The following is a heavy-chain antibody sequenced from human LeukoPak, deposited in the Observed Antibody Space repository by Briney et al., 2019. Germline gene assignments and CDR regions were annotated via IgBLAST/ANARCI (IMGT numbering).Heavy chain of an antibody. CDR1: GFHFSSYS. V-gene: IGHV3-21*01. CDR2: ISSSSSYI. CDR3: ARDMGIAVAGTLAFDI. J-gene: IGHJ3*02. D-gene: IGHD6-19*01. Sequence: GSLEPSCAASGFHFSSYSMNWVRQAPGKGPEWVSSISSSSSYIYYADSVKGRFTISRDNAKNSLYLQMNSLRAEDTAVYYCARDMGIAVAGTLAFDIWGQGTTVTVSS.